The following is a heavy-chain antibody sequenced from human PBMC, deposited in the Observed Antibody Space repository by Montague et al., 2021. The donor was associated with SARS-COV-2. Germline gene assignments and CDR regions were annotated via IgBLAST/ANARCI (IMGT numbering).Heavy chain of an antibody. CDR3: ARYYYDSSGYYSTPVLDY. CDR2: IYYSGST. J-gene: IGHJ4*02. V-gene: IGHV4-59*01. CDR1: GGSISSYY. D-gene: IGHD3-22*01. Sequence: SKTLSLTCTVSGGSISSYYWSWIRQPPGKGLEWIGYIYYSGSTNYNPSLKSRVTISVDTSKNQFSLKLSSVTAAGTAVYYCARYYYDSSGYYSTPVLDYWGQGTLVTVSS.